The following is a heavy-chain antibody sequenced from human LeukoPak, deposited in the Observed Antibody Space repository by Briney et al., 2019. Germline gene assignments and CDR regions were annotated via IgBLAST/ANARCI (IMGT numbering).Heavy chain of an antibody. D-gene: IGHD3-22*01. V-gene: IGHV3-23*01. CDR3: AKDRDQPRRYYYDSSGYYQYYFDY. J-gene: IGHJ4*02. Sequence: GGSLRLSCAASGFTFSSYAMSWVRQAPGKGLEWVSAISGSGGSTYYADSVKGRFTISRDNSRNTLYLQMNSLRAEDTAVYYCAKDRDQPRRYYYDSSGYYQYYFDYWGQGTLVTVSS. CDR1: GFTFSSYA. CDR2: ISGSGGST.